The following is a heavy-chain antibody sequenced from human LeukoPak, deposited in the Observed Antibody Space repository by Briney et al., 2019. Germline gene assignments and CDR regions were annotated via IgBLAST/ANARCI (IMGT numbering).Heavy chain of an antibody. CDR1: GFTFSNAW. CDR3: AKDPQNYGDYVDGLFDY. CDR2: IWYDGSNK. D-gene: IGHD4-17*01. V-gene: IGHV3-33*06. J-gene: IGHJ4*02. Sequence: GGSLRLSCAASGFTFSNAWMSWVRQAPGKGLEWVAVIWYDGSNKYYADSVKGRFTISRDNSKNTLYLQMNSLRAEDTAVYYCAKDPQNYGDYVDGLFDYWGQGTLVTVSS.